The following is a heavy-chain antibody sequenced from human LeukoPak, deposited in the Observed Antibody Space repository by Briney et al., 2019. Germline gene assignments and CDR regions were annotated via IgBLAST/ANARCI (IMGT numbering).Heavy chain of an antibody. CDR1: GFTFDDYA. CDR3: AVGGSGSYYIAYFDY. CDR2: ISWNSGSI. Sequence: QSGGSLRLSCAASGFTFDDYAMHWVRQAPGKGLEWVSGISWNSGSIGYADSVKGRFTISRDNAKNSLYLQMNSLRAEDTALYYCAVGGSGSYYIAYFDYWGQGTLVTVSS. D-gene: IGHD3-10*01. V-gene: IGHV3-9*01. J-gene: IGHJ4*02.